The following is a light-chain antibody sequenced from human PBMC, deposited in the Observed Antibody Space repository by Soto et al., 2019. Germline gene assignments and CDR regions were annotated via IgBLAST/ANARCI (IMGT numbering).Light chain of an antibody. V-gene: IGKV1-8*01. CDR2: AAS. Sequence: AVLLTQSPSSFSASTGDRATITCRASQDIHNYLAWYQQVPGKAPKLLLYAASILQTGVPSRFSGSGSGTDVTLTIDGLQSEDFATYFCQHYDNYPWTFGQGTTVE. CDR3: QHYDNYPWT. CDR1: QDIHNY. J-gene: IGKJ1*01.